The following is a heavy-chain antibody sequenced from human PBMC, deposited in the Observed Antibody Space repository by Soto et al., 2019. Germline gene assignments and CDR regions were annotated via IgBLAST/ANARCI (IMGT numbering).Heavy chain of an antibody. Sequence: QITLKESGPTLVKPTQTLTLTCTFSGFSLSTSGVGVGWIRQPPGKALEWLAFIYWDDNKRYSPSLKSRLTITRDPSKNQVVLTMTNRDPVDTATYYGAHRGCVVVTATRVFDPWGQGILVTVSS. V-gene: IGHV2-5*02. D-gene: IGHD2-21*02. CDR1: GFSLSTSGVG. J-gene: IGHJ5*02. CDR2: IYWDDNK. CDR3: AHRGCVVVTATRVFDP.